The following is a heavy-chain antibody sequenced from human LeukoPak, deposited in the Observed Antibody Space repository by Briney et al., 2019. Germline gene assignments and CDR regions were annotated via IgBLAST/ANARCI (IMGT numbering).Heavy chain of an antibody. J-gene: IGHJ3*02. D-gene: IGHD2-21*01. CDR3: ARRFLNAFDI. V-gene: IGHV1-46*01. Sequence: ASVKVSCKASGYTFTTNYYMDWVRQAPGQGLEWMGRINPSGGTTTYAQRFQGRVTMTRDTSTSTVYMELSSLTSEDTAVYYCARRFLNAFDIWGQGTMDTVST. CDR1: GYTFTTNYY. CDR2: INPSGGTT.